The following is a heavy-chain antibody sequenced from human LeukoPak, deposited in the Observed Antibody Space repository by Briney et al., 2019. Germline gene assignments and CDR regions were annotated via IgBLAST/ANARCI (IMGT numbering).Heavy chain of an antibody. V-gene: IGHV3-23*01. D-gene: IGHD3-9*01. CDR3: ARGDYDILTGYYPLDY. J-gene: IGHJ4*02. CDR2: ISGSGGST. Sequence: QAGGSLRLSCAASGFTFSSYAMSWVRQAPGKGLEWVSAISGSGGSTYYADSVKGRFTISRDNSKNTLYLQMNSLRAEDTAVYYCARGDYDILTGYYPLDYWGQGTLVTVSS. CDR1: GFTFSSYA.